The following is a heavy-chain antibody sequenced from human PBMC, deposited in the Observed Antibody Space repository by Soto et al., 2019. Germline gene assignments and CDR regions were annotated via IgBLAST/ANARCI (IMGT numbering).Heavy chain of an antibody. D-gene: IGHD5-12*01. CDR1: GGSISRSGYY. CDR2: IYFSGST. J-gene: IGHJ4*02. V-gene: IGHV4-31*03. Sequence: PSETLSLTCTVSGGSISRSGYYWSWIRQHPGKGLEWIGYIYFSGSTYYNPSLKSRVTISVDTSKNQFSLNLNSVTAADTAVYFCDGIVATNFDYWGQGNLVTVSS. CDR3: DGIVATNFDY.